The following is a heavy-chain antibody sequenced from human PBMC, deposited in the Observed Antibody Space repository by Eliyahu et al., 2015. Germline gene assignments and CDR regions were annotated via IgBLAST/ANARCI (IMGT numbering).Heavy chain of an antibody. J-gene: IGHJ3*02. Sequence: EVQLVQSGAEVKKPGESLKISCKGSGYXFTTYWIGWVRQMPGKGLEWMGIIYPCDSDTRYSPSFQGQVTISADXSISTAYLXWXSLKASDTAMYYCARQRPTVTTPAFDIWGQGTMVTVSS. D-gene: IGHD4-17*01. CDR1: GYXFTTYW. V-gene: IGHV5-51*01. CDR2: IYPCDSDT. CDR3: ARQRPTVTTPAFDI.